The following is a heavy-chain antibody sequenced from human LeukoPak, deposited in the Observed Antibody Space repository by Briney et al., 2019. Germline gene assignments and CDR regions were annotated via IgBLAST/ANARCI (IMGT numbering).Heavy chain of an antibody. CDR1: GITVGSNY. J-gene: IGHJ6*02. CDR2: IYGGDNT. Sequence: GGSLRLSCAASGITVGSNYMSWVRQAPGKGLEWVSVIYGGDNTYYAGSVKGRFITSRDKSKNTLYLQMNSLRAEDTAVYYCAKNYYGMDVWGQGTTVIVS. CDR3: AKNYYGMDV. V-gene: IGHV3-53*01.